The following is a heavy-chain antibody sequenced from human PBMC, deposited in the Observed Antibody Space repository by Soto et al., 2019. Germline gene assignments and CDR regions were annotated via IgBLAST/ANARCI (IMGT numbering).Heavy chain of an antibody. Sequence: QVQLVESGGGVVQPGRSLRLSCAASGFTFSSYGMHWVRQAPGKGLEWVAVISYDGSNKYYADSVKGRFTISRDNSKSTLYLQMNSLRAEDTAVYYCARGYGSGYSRGWYFDLWGRGTLVTVSS. CDR3: ARGYGSGYSRGWYFDL. D-gene: IGHD3-10*01. CDR2: ISYDGSNK. J-gene: IGHJ2*01. V-gene: IGHV3-30*03. CDR1: GFTFSSYG.